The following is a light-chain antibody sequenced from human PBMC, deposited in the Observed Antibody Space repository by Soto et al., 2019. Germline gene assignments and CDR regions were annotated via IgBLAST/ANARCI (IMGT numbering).Light chain of an antibody. CDR2: EVR. J-gene: IGLJ6*01. CDR1: NTDVGGYNY. Sequence: QSALTQPASVSGSPGQSITVSCTGTNTDVGGYNYVSWYQHRPGKAPRLMIYEVRNRLPGVSNRFSGSKSGNTSSLTISGLQYEDEADYYCPSYTPTGALVFGSGTKVTVL. CDR3: PSYTPTGALV. V-gene: IGLV2-14*01.